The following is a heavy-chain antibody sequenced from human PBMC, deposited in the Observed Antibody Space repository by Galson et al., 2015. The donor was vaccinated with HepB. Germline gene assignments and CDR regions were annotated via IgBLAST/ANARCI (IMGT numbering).Heavy chain of an antibody. CDR1: GYRFTTNW. J-gene: IGHJ4*02. CDR3: ARPNEYGDYAGY. CDR2: IYPGDSDT. V-gene: IGHV5-51*01. D-gene: IGHD4-17*01. Sequence: QSGAEVKKPGESLKISCKTSGYRFTTNWIAWVRQMPGKGLEWMGIIYPGDSDTRYSPSFQGQVTISADTSISTAYLQWSSLKTSDTAMYYCARPNEYGDYAGYWGQGTLVTVSS.